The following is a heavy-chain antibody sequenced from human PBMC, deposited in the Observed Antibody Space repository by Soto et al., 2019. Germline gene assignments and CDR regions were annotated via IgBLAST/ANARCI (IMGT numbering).Heavy chain of an antibody. CDR2: FDPEDGET. CDR1: GYTLTELS. Sequence: QVQLVQSGAEVKKPGASVKVSCKVSGYTLTELSMHWVRQAPGKGLEWMGGFDPEDGETIYAQKFQGRVTMTADTSTETAYMELSSLRSEDTAVYYCATVRKSVLRFLEPRGANWFDPWGQGTLVTVSS. D-gene: IGHD3-3*01. CDR3: ATVRKSVLRFLEPRGANWFDP. J-gene: IGHJ5*02. V-gene: IGHV1-24*01.